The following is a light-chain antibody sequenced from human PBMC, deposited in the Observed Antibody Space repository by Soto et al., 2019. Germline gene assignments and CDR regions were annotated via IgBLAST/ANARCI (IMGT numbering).Light chain of an antibody. CDR2: KAS. Sequence: DIQMTQSPSALSASVGDRVTITCRGSQGISSWLAWYQQKPGKAPRLLIYKASSLASGVPSRFSVSESGTEFTLIIRSLLAEDVATYHSHQHSTFGQRAQV. CDR3: HQHST. J-gene: IGKJ1*01. V-gene: IGKV1-5*03. CDR1: QGISSW.